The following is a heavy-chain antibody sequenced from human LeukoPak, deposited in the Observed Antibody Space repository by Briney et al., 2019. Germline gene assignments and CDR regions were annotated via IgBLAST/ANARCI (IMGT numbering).Heavy chain of an antibody. CDR2: INPSGGST. J-gene: IGHJ4*02. V-gene: IGHV1-46*01. D-gene: IGHD3-22*01. CDR3: ARDLYHRYYDNSGYAFDY. CDR1: GYIFTSYH. Sequence: ASVKVSCKASGYIFTSYHIHWVRQAPGQGLEWMGIINPSGGSTHYAQKFQGRVTMTRDTSTSTVYMELSSLRSEDTAVYYCARDLYHRYYDNSGYAFDYWGQGTLVTVSS.